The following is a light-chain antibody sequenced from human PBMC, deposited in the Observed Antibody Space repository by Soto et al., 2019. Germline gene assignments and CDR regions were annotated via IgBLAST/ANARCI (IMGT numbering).Light chain of an antibody. CDR2: GAS. CDR1: QSVSSN. V-gene: IGKV3-11*01. J-gene: IGKJ5*01. Sequence: EVVLTQSPATLSLSPGERATLSCRASQSVSSNLAWYQQRPGQAPRLPIYGASNMATGIPARFSGSGSGTDFTLTISSLEAEDFAVYYCQQRTAWPITFGQGTRLEIK. CDR3: QQRTAWPIT.